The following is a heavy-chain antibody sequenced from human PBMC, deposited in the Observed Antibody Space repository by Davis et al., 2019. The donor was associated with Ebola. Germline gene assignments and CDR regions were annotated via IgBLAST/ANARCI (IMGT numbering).Heavy chain of an antibody. CDR1: GFTFSSYA. CDR3: ARDSLRDGYPELDY. Sequence: GESLKISCAASGFTFSSYAMSWVRQAPGKGLEWVSAISGSGGSTYYADSVKGRFSISRDNAKDSLYLQMSSLGAEDTAVYYCARDSLRDGYPELDYWGQGTLVTVSS. CDR2: ISGSGGST. J-gene: IGHJ4*02. D-gene: IGHD5-24*01. V-gene: IGHV3-23*01.